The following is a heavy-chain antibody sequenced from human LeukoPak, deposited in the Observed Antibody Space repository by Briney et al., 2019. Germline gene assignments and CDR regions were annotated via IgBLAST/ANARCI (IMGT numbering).Heavy chain of an antibody. D-gene: IGHD3-3*01. CDR2: INPNSGGT. CDR3: ARDPPSITIFGVVMGY. V-gene: IGHV1-2*02. Sequence: ASVKVSCKASGYTFTGYYMHWVRQAPGQGLEWMGWINPNSGGTNYAQKFQGRVTMTRDTSISTAYMELSRLRSDDTAVYYCARDPPSITIFGVVMGYWGQGTLVTVSS. J-gene: IGHJ4*02. CDR1: GYTFTGYY.